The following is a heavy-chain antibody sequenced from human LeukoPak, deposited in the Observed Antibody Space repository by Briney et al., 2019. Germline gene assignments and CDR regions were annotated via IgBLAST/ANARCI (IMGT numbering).Heavy chain of an antibody. J-gene: IGHJ4*02. CDR2: IWYDGSNK. CDR1: GFTFSSYG. D-gene: IGHD5-24*01. CDR3: AKVRDGYTRYYFDY. V-gene: IGHV3-33*06. Sequence: GGSLRLSCAASGFTFSSYGMHWVRQAPGKGLEWVAVIWYDGSNKYYADSVKGRFTISRDNSKNTLYLQMNSLRAEDTAVYYCAKVRDGYTRYYFDYWGQGTRVTVSS.